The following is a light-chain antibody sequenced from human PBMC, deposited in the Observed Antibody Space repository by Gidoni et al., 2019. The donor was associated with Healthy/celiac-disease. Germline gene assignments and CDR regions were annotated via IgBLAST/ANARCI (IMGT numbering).Light chain of an antibody. CDR2: DVS. Sequence: QSPLPQPASSSWPPAPSTPISGTGTSSDVGGYNSVHWYQQHPGKAPKLMIYDVSIRPSGVSHRFPGPKPGNSASLTISVLQAEDEADDYCSSDTSSSTSHVVYGGGTELTV. V-gene: IGLV2-14*01. J-gene: IGLJ2*01. CDR3: SSDTSSSTSHVV. CDR1: SSDVGGYNS.